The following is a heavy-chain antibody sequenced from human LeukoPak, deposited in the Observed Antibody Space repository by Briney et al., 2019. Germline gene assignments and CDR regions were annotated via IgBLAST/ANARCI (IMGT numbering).Heavy chain of an antibody. J-gene: IGHJ4*02. Sequence: PGGTLRLSCAASGFTFNNYGMSWVRQAPGKGLEWVSSISSSSSYIYYADSVKGRFTISRDNAKNSLYLQMNSLRAEDTAVYYCARFQSHYIWGSYVDYWGQGTLVTVSS. V-gene: IGHV3-21*01. CDR1: GFTFNNYG. D-gene: IGHD3-16*01. CDR2: ISSSSSYI. CDR3: ARFQSHYIWGSYVDY.